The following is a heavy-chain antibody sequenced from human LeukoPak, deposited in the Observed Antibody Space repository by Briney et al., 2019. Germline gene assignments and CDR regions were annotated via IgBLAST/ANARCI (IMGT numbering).Heavy chain of an antibody. V-gene: IGHV3-30*01. Sequence: GGSLRLSCAASGFHFRTYAMHWVRRAPGKGLEWISIISYDANTEYYADSVKGRFSVSRDNSENTLFLQMNSLRPEDTAVYFCARGYYLDLGSFHYWGQGALVTVSS. D-gene: IGHD3-10*01. CDR3: ARGYYLDLGSFHY. J-gene: IGHJ4*02. CDR1: GFHFRTYA. CDR2: ISYDANTE.